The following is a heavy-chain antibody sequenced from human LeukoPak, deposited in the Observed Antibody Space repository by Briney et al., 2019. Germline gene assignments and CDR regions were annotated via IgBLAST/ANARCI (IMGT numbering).Heavy chain of an antibody. V-gene: IGHV3-23*01. CDR2: ISGSGGST. CDR1: GFTFSSYV. D-gene: IGHD3-10*01. J-gene: IGHJ2*01. Sequence: GGSLRLSCAASGFTFSSYVMSWVRQAPGKGLDWVSAISGSGGSTYYADSVKGRFTISGDNSKNTLYLQMNSLRAEDTAVYYCAKVWAHDGSGNPYWHFDLWGRGTLVTVSS. CDR3: AKVWAHDGSGNPYWHFDL.